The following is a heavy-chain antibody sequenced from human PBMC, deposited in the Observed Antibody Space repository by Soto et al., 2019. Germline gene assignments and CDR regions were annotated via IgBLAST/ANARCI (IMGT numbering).Heavy chain of an antibody. J-gene: IGHJ4*02. D-gene: IGHD3-3*01. Sequence: ASVKVSCKASGYTFTGYYMHWVRQAPGQGPEWMGWINPNSGGTNYAQKFQGWVTMTRDTSISTAYMELSRLRSDDTAVYYCARVGRDFWSGYYYDYWGQGTLVTVSS. CDR3: ARVGRDFWSGYYYDY. V-gene: IGHV1-2*04. CDR1: GYTFTGYY. CDR2: INPNSGGT.